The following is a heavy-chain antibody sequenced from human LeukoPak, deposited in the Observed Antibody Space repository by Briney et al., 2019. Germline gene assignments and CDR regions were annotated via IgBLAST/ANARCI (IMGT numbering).Heavy chain of an antibody. CDR2: IYHSGST. Sequence: NPSETLSLTCAVSGGSISSSNWWSWVRQPPGKGLEWIGEIYHSGSTNYNPSLKSRVTISVDKSKDQFSLKLTSVTAADTAVYYCASGDYGAGSPAMRYWGHGTLVIVSS. V-gene: IGHV4-4*02. J-gene: IGHJ4*01. CDR1: GGSISSSNW. D-gene: IGHD3-10*01. CDR3: ASGDYGAGSPAMRY.